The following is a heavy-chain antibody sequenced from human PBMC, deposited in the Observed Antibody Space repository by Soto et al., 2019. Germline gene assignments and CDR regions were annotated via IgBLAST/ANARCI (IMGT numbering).Heavy chain of an antibody. D-gene: IGHD4-17*01. V-gene: IGHV4-30-2*01. CDR2: IYHSGST. Sequence: SGTLCLTCSASGRPIRRSGFSRNWIRQPPGKGLEWIGYIYHSGSTYYNPSLKSRVTISVDRSKNQFSLKLSSVTAADTAVYYCARGMTTVTTFDYWGQGTLVTVSS. J-gene: IGHJ4*02. CDR3: ARGMTTVTTFDY. CDR1: GRPIRRSGFS.